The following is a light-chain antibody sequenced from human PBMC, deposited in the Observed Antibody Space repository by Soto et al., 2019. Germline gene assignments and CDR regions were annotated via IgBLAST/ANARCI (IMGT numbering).Light chain of an antibody. Sequence: QSALTRHASVSGSPGQSITISCTGTSSDVGGYNYVSWYQQHPGKAPKLMIYDVSNRPSGVSNRFSGSKSGNTASLTISGLQAEDEADYYCSSYTSSTTVVFGGGTKLTVL. CDR3: SSYTSSTTVV. J-gene: IGLJ2*01. CDR2: DVS. V-gene: IGLV2-14*01. CDR1: SSDVGGYNY.